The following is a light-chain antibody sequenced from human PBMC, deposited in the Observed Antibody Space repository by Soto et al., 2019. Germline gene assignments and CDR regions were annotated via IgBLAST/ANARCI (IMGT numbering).Light chain of an antibody. J-gene: IGKJ2*01. CDR3: QQSYSAPYT. CDR1: QXXYSS. Sequence: DIQMTXSPXXXXASXGXRVXXXXXASQXXYSSLNWYHQKPGKAPKLLIYAASNLQSGVPSRFSGSGSGTDFTLSISSLQPEDFATYYCQQSYSAPYTFGQGTKLEI. V-gene: IGKV1-39*01. CDR2: AAS.